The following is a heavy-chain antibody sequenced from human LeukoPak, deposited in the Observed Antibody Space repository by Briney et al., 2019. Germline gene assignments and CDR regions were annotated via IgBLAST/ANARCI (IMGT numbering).Heavy chain of an antibody. D-gene: IGHD2-2*01. CDR1: GFTFSTYA. CDR3: AKDGCGSTSCYVDY. V-gene: IGHV3-23*01. CDR2: ISGSGGST. J-gene: IGHJ4*02. Sequence: GGSLRLSCAASGFTFSTYAMSWVRQAPGKGLEWVSTISGSGGSTYYADSVKGRFTISRDNSKNTLYLQMNSLRAEDTAVYYCAKDGCGSTSCYVDYWGQGTLVTVSS.